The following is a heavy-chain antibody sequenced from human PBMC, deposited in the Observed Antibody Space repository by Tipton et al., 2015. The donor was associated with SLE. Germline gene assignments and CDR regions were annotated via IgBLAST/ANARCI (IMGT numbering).Heavy chain of an antibody. CDR3: AAGIAVAGDY. Sequence: SLRLSCPASGFTFTIYAIHWVRQAPGKGLEWVTVISYDGNNKYYADSVKGRFSISRDNSKNTVYLQMNSLRPDDTAVYYCAAGIAVAGDYWGQGTQVTVSS. V-gene: IGHV3-30*04. D-gene: IGHD6-19*01. J-gene: IGHJ4*02. CDR1: GFTFTIYA. CDR2: ISYDGNNK.